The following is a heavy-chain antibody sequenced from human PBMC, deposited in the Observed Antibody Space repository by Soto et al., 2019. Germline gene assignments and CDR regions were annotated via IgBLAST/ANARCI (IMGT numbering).Heavy chain of an antibody. J-gene: IGHJ5*02. CDR2: ISSSSSYI. CDR1: GFTFSSYS. Sequence: GGSLRLSCAASGFTFSSYSMNWVRQAPGKGLEWVSSISSSSSYIYYADSVKGRFTISRDNAKNSLYLQMNSLRAEDTAVYYCARVLGVLMVSDWFDPWGQGTLVTVSS. CDR3: ARVLGVLMVSDWFDP. V-gene: IGHV3-21*01. D-gene: IGHD2-8*01.